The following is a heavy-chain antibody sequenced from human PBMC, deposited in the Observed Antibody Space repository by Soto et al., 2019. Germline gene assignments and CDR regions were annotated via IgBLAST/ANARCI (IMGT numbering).Heavy chain of an antibody. CDR2: INPNSGGT. CDR1: GCTFTGYY. CDR3: ARDHPIVLVTALPFTPFDY. J-gene: IGHJ4*02. V-gene: IGHV1-2*02. Sequence: QVQLVQSGAEVKKPGASVKVSCKASGCTFTGYYIHWVRQAPGQGLEWMGWINPNSGGTNYAQKFQGRVTMTRDTSINTAYMDLSRLRSDDTAVYYCARDHPIVLVTALPFTPFDYWGQGTLVTVSS. D-gene: IGHD2-21*02.